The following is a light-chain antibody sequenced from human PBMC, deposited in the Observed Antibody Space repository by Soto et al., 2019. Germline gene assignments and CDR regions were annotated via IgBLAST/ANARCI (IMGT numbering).Light chain of an antibody. V-gene: IGKV1-39*01. CDR1: QTISSY. J-gene: IGKJ4*01. Sequence: DIPMNQSPSSLSASVGDRVTITCRASQTISSYLNWYQQKPGKVPRVLIYATSSLQSGVPSRFSGSGSGTDFTLTISSLQPEDFATYYCQQSYSSPPTFGGGTKVEIK. CDR3: QQSYSSPPT. CDR2: ATS.